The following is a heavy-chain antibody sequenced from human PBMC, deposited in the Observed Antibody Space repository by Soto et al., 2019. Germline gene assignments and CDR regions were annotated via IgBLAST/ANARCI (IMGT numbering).Heavy chain of an antibody. V-gene: IGHV4-39*01. CDR2: IYYSGST. CDR3: ARSRPPDNWFDP. J-gene: IGHJ5*02. CDR1: GGSISSSSYY. Sequence: SETLSLTCTVSGGSISSSSYYWGWIRQPPGKGLEWIGSIYYSGSTYYNPSLKSRVTISVDTSKNQFSLKLSSVTAADTAVYYCARSRPPDNWFDPWGQGTLVTVSS.